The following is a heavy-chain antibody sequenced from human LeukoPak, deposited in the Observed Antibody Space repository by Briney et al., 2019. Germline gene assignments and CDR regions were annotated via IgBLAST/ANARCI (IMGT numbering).Heavy chain of an antibody. CDR3: ATYPHPSGGYDSWTYAPFDY. Sequence: QFGGSLRLSCAASGFAFSGHWMHWVRQPPGKGPVWVSRINSDGSSTTYADSVKGRFIISRDNAKNTLFLQMDSLRAEDTAVYYCATYPHPSGGYDSWTYAPFDYWGQGTLVTVSS. CDR1: GFAFSGHW. J-gene: IGHJ4*02. V-gene: IGHV3-74*01. CDR2: INSDGSST. D-gene: IGHD3-10*01.